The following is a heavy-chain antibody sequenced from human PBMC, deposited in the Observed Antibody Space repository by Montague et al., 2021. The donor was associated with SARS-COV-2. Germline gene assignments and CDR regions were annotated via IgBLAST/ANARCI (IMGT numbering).Heavy chain of an antibody. CDR1: GDSFSNNNYY. CDR2: IYSSVKT. V-gene: IGHV4-61*02. Sequence: TRSLTCTVSGDSFSNNNYYWSWIRQPAGKGLEWIGRIYSSVKTSYNPSLSDRVTMSVDTSQNKFSLTLSSVTAADTAVYYCTRAQNKKFQLPYYSCMDAGGPGTTVTVSS. D-gene: IGHD2/OR15-2a*01. CDR3: TRAQNKKFQLPYYSCMDA. J-gene: IGHJ6*02.